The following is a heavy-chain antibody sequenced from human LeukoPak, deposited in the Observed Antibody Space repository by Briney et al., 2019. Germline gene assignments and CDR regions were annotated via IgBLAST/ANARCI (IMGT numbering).Heavy chain of an antibody. Sequence: ASVKVSCKASGYTFTNYAMNWVRQAPGQGLEWMGWIHPSTGNPTYAQGLTGRFVFSLDTSVSTTYLQISSLKAEDTAVYYCARAFQSLGGLSLPDYWGQGTLVTVSS. CDR2: IHPSTGNP. D-gene: IGHD3-16*02. V-gene: IGHV7-4-1*02. J-gene: IGHJ4*02. CDR3: ARAFQSLGGLSLPDY. CDR1: GYTFTNYA.